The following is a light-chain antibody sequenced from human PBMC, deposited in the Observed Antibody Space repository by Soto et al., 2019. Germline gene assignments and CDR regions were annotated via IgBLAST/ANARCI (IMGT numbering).Light chain of an antibody. J-gene: IGKJ3*01. V-gene: IGKV1-5*03. CDR2: KAS. Sequence: DIQMTQSPSTLSASVGDRLSITCRASQSITNWLAWYQQKPGKAPKLLIYKASSLQSEVPSRFSGSASGPEFTLTISGLQPHDFATYYCQQYHSYPFTFGPGTKVDIK. CDR3: QQYHSYPFT. CDR1: QSITNW.